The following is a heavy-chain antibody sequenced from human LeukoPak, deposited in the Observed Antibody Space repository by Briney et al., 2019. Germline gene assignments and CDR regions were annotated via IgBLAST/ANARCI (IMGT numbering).Heavy chain of an antibody. CDR2: ISGSGGST. CDR3: AFRDLYDKSGPSTWGYFDF. D-gene: IGHD3-22*01. J-gene: IGHJ4*02. V-gene: IGHV3-23*01. CDR1: GFTFSSYA. Sequence: PGGSLRLSCAASGFTFSSYAMSWVRQAPGKGLEWVSAISGSGGSTYYADSVKGRFTISRDNSKNTLYLEMNSLRPEDTAVYYCAFRDLYDKSGPSTWGYFDFWGQGTLVTVSS.